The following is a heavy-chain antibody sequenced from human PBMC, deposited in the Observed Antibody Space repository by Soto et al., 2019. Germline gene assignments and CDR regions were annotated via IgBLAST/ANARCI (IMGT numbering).Heavy chain of an antibody. CDR1: GFTFSRYW. V-gene: IGHV3-7*01. D-gene: IGHD5-18*01. CDR3: ARLGHFGEYNYGYGDF. J-gene: IGHJ4*02. CDR2: IKEDGSDK. Sequence: GGSLRLSCAASGFTFSRYWMSWVRQAPGKGLEWVANIKEDGSDKYYLDSVKGRFTISKDNAKNSVYLQLNSLRAEDTAIYYCARLGHFGEYNYGYGDFWGQGTLVTVSS.